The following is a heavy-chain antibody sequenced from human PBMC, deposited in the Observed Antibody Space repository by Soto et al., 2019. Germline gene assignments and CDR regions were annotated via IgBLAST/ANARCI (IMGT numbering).Heavy chain of an antibody. CDR1: GDSVSRKSST. CDR3: ARADSSGSYGLHV. D-gene: IGHD6-19*01. CDR2: TYYRSKSYN. Sequence: QVQLHQSGPGLVKPSQTLSLTCAISGDSVSRKSSTWNWIRQSPSRGLEWLGRTYYRSKSYNDYAFSVKTRITINPDTAKNQFSLRLNSVTPEDTAVYYCARADSSGSYGLHVWGQGTTVTVSS. V-gene: IGHV6-1*01. J-gene: IGHJ6*02.